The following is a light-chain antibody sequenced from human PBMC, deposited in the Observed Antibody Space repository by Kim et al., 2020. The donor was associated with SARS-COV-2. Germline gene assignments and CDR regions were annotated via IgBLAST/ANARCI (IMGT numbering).Light chain of an antibody. J-gene: IGKJ4*01. CDR3: QQYKSYPLT. V-gene: IGKV1-16*02. Sequence: ASGGDRVTITCRASQGIRNYLAWIQQKPGKAPKPLIYAASLLESGVSSKFSGSGSGTDFTLTISSLQPEDFATYYCQQYKSYPLTFGGGTKVDIK. CDR2: AAS. CDR1: QGIRNY.